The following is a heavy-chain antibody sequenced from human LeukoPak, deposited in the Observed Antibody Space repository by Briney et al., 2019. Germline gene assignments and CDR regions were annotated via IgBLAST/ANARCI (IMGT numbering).Heavy chain of an antibody. Sequence: ASVKVSCKASGGTFSSYAISWVRQAPGQGLERMGGIIPIFGTANYAQKFQGRVTITADESTSTAYMELSRLRSEDTAVYYCARELLGPNSNSDYWGQGTLVTVSS. CDR1: GGTFSSYA. J-gene: IGHJ4*02. V-gene: IGHV1-69*13. CDR3: ARELLGPNSNSDY. CDR2: IIPIFGTA. D-gene: IGHD4-11*01.